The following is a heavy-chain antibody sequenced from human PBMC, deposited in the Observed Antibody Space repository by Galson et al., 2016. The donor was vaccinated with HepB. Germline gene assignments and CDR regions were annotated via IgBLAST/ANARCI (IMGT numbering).Heavy chain of an antibody. Sequence: SVKVSCKASGYTFTGHYMHWVRQAPGQGLEWMGWINSNSGDTNSAQKFQGRVTMTRDTSISTAYMELSRLRSDDTAVYYCARVVLVGGAFDIWGQGTMVTVSS. J-gene: IGHJ3*02. CDR1: GYTFTGHY. V-gene: IGHV1-2*02. D-gene: IGHD1-26*01. CDR3: ARVVLVGGAFDI. CDR2: INSNSGDT.